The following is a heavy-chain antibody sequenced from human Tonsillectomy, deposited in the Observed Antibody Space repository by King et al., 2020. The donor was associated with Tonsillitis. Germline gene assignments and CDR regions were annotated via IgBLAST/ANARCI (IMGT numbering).Heavy chain of an antibody. CDR2: FNPDSGGT. CDR3: ARQSWYFDIVTGYGPLDI. Sequence: VQLVESGAEVEKPGASVKVSCKASGYTFAGYYLHWVRQAPGQGLEWMGWFNPDSGGTEFAQKFQGRVTMTGDTSISTGYMELTRLRSDDTAVYYCARQSWYFDIVTGYGPLDIWGQGTLVTVSS. J-gene: IGHJ3*02. V-gene: IGHV1-2*02. CDR1: GYTFAGYY. D-gene: IGHD3-9*01.